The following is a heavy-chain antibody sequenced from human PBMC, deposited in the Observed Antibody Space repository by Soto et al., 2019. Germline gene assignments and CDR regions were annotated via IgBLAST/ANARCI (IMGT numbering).Heavy chain of an antibody. CDR3: AIGDSSTWYTGYYFDY. D-gene: IGHD6-13*01. J-gene: IGHJ4*02. CDR2: VINIGGNT. V-gene: IGHV3-23*01. Sequence: GSLSLSCAASGLTFTTYAMNWVRQAPGTGLEWVSHVINIGGNTNYADSVKGRFTISRDDSKSTLYLQMNSLRVDDTAVYYCAIGDSSTWYTGYYFDYWGQGALVTVSS. CDR1: GLTFTTYA.